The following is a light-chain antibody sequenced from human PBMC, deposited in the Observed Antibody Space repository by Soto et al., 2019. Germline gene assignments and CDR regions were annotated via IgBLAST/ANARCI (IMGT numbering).Light chain of an antibody. J-gene: IGKJ4*01. CDR1: QSVSNNY. V-gene: IGKV3-20*01. CDR2: GAS. CDR3: QQYDTRA. Sequence: EIVLTQSPGTLSLSPGERATLSCRTSQSVSNNYLAWYQQKPGQAPRLLIYGASSRATGIPDRFSGSGSGTDFTLTISRLEPEDFAVYYCQQYDTRAFGGGTKVDIK.